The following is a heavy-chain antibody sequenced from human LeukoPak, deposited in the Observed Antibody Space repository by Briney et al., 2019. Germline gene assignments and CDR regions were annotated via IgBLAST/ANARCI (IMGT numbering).Heavy chain of an antibody. CDR1: GFIFPDHG. CDR2: IKEDESAK. J-gene: IGHJ4*02. Sequence: GGSLRLSCVASGFIFPDHGMGWVRPAQGKGLDWVANIKEDESAKFYADSVRGRFTISRDNAKNSVYLEMNNLRVEDAAVYYCARAVDVADYWGRGTLVTVSS. V-gene: IGHV3-7*01. D-gene: IGHD3-16*01. CDR3: ARAVDVADY.